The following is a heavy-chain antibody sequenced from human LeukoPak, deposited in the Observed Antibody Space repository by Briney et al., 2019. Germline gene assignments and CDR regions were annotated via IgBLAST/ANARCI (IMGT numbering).Heavy chain of an antibody. V-gene: IGHV4-39*07. CDR3: PRDDNGSYSRHFDC. D-gene: IGHD1-26*01. J-gene: IGHJ4*02. Sequence: SETLSLTCTVSGGSISSSSYYWGWIRQPPGKGLEWIGGIYSSGSTDYNPSLKSRVTISVDTSKNQFSLKLSSVSATDTAVYYCPRDDNGSYSRHFDCWGQGTLVTVSS. CDR1: GGSISSSSYY. CDR2: IYSSGST.